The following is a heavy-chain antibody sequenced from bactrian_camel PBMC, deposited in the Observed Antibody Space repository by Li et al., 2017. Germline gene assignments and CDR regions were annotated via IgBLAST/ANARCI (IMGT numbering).Heavy chain of an antibody. CDR2: IYSDGAYT. CDR1: GFTFSTHG. V-gene: IGHV3S7*01. J-gene: IGHJ6*01. Sequence: HVQLVESGGGLVQPGGSLTLSCTASGFTFSTHGMSWIRQTPDLGLEWVASIYSDGAYTYYSASVKGRFTISRDNAKNALYLQLNSLKPGDTAVYYCAADGGVSDYVPRPFAYWGQGTQVTVS. CDR3: AADGGVSDYVPRPFAY. D-gene: IGHD4*01.